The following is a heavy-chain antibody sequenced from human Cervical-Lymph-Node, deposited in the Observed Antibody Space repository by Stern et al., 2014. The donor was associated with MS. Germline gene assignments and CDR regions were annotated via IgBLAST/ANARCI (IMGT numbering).Heavy chain of an antibody. CDR2: ITVYNDDR. J-gene: IGHJ4*02. V-gene: IGHV1-18*04. CDR1: GFDFNTFG. CDR3: ARLNSGGGATDFDV. Sequence: VQLVQSGTEMRRPGAWVKVSCKTSGFDFNTFGIFWVRQAPGQSLEWVGGITVYNDDRVAAQKFQDRVTASADTSTSTAYMELRDLTSDDTAVYYCARLNSGGGATDFDVWGQGTLVTVSS. D-gene: IGHD1-26*01.